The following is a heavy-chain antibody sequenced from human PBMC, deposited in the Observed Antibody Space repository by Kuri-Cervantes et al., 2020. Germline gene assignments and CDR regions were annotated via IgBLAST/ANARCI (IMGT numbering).Heavy chain of an antibody. CDR2: ITSSGRYL. CDR1: GYSISSGYY. V-gene: IGHV3-21*03. CDR3: ARDLIMSAFYYMDV. J-gene: IGHJ6*03. D-gene: IGHD3-10*01. Sequence: ETLSLTCAVSGYSISSGYYWGWIRQPPGKGLEWVASITSSGRYLYYADSVKGRFTISRDNAKSSLFLQMSSLRAEDTAVYYCARDLIMSAFYYMDVWGKGTTVTVSS.